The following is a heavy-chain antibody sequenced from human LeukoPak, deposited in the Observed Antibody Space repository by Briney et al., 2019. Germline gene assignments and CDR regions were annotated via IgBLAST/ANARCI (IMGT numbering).Heavy chain of an antibody. CDR2: INHDGIST. D-gene: IGHD3-9*01. Sequence: GGSLRLSCAASGFTFSHSWMHWVRQAPGKGLVWVSRINHDGISTAYADSVKGRFTISRDNAKNTLYLQMKSLRVEDTAVYYCARGLRYFDWTFDYWGQGTLVTVSS. CDR1: GFTFSHSW. J-gene: IGHJ4*02. CDR3: ARGLRYFDWTFDY. V-gene: IGHV3-74*01.